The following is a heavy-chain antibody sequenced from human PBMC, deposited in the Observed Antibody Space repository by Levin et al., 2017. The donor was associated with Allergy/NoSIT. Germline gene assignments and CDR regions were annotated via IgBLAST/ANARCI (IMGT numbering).Heavy chain of an antibody. CDR1: GYTFTNYY. CDR3: AGAYSGDYADY. CDR2: INPSDGST. Sequence: GESLKISCKASGYTFTNYYMHWVRQAPGQGLEWMGIINPSDGSTNYAQKFQGRVTMTRDTSTRTVYMEPSSLRSEDRAVVYCAGAYSGDYADYWGQGTLVTVSS. D-gene: IGHD2-15*01. V-gene: IGHV1-46*01. J-gene: IGHJ4*02.